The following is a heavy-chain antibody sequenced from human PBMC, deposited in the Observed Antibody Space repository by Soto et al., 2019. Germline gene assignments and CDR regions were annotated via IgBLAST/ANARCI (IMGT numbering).Heavy chain of an antibody. CDR1: GGSISSYY. J-gene: IGHJ4*02. D-gene: IGHD6-13*01. V-gene: IGHV4-59*01. CDR2: IYYSGST. Sequence: SETLSLTCTVSGGSISSYYWSWIRQPPGKGLEWIGYIYYSGSTSYNPSLKSRVTISVDTSKNQFSLKLSSVTAADTAVYYCARESAAAGSGLADYWGQGTLVTVSS. CDR3: ARESAAAGSGLADY.